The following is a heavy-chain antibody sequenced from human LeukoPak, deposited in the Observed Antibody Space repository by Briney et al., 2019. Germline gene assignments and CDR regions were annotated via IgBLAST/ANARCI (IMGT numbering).Heavy chain of an antibody. CDR2: IIPIFGTA. CDR1: GGTFSIYA. D-gene: IGHD3-10*01. CDR3: ARLILWFGDPTGWFDP. Sequence: SVKVSCKASGGTFSIYAISWVRQAPGQGLEWMGGIIPIFGTANYAQKFQGRVTITADESTSTAYMELSSLRSEDTAVYYCARLILWFGDPTGWFDPWGQGTLVTVSS. V-gene: IGHV1-69*13. J-gene: IGHJ5*02.